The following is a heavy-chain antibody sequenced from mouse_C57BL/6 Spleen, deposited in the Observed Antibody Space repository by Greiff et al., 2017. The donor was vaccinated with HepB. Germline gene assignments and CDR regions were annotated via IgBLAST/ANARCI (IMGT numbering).Heavy chain of an antibody. D-gene: IGHD2-5*01. CDR2: IDPSDSET. V-gene: IGHV1-52*01. Sequence: QVQLQQPGAELVRPGSSVKLSCKASGYTFTSYWMHWVKQRPIQGLEWIGNIDPSDSETHYNQKFKDKATLTVDKSSSTAYMQLSSLTSEDSAVYYCARGIYYSKDYYAMDYWGQGTSVTVSS. CDR3: ARGIYYSKDYYAMDY. J-gene: IGHJ4*01. CDR1: GYTFTSYW.